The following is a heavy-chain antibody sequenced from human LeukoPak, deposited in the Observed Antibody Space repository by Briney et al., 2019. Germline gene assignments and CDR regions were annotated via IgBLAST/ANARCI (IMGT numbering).Heavy chain of an antibody. D-gene: IGHD4-23*01. CDR2: ISYDGSNK. CDR3: AKTDYGGNSWTVYFDL. CDR1: GFTFSSYG. V-gene: IGHV3-30*18. J-gene: IGHJ2*01. Sequence: GGSLRLSCAASGFTFSSYGMHWVRQAPGKGLEWVAVISYDGSNKYYADSVKGRFTISRDNSKNTLYLQMNSLRAEDTAVYYCAKTDYGGNSWTVYFDLWGRGTLVTVSS.